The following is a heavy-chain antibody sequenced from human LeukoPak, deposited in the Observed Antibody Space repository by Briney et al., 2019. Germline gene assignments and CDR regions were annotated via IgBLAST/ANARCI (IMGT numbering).Heavy chain of an antibody. CDR2: IYYNGDT. CDR1: GFTVSSNY. CDR3: ARLRGYTSGNPAY. J-gene: IGHJ4*02. V-gene: IGHV4-39*01. Sequence: GSLRLSCAASGFTVSSNYMSWVRQAPGKGLEWIGSIYYNGDTYYNSSLKSRLTISVDTSKNQFTLKLSSMTAADTALYYCARLRGYTSGNPAYWGQGSLVTVSS. D-gene: IGHD5-18*01.